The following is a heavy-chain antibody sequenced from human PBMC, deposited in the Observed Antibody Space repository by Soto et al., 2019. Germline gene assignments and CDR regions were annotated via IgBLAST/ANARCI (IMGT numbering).Heavy chain of an antibody. CDR2: IYYTGTT. CDR1: GGSVTNTNYF. D-gene: IGHD3-22*01. J-gene: IGHJ3*01. CDR3: ARHEYVSSSYDLLDV. Sequence: SETLSLTCSVSGGSVTNTNYFWAWIRQSPGKGLEWIANIYYTGTTFYNPSLRSRVSMTIDASKNRFSLNLSSVTASDTALYYCARHEYVSSSYDLLDVWGRGTMVTVSS. V-gene: IGHV4-39*01.